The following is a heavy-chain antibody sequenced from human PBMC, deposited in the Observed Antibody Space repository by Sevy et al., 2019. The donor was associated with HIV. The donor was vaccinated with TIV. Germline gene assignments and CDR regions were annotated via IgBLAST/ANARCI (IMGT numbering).Heavy chain of an antibody. Sequence: GGSLRLSCAASGFTFSKYWMGWVRQAPWKGLEWVANIKQDAGQKYYVDSLKGRFTISRDNAKNSLYLQMNSLRAEDTAVYFCARDDGNYYFHYWGQGTLVTVSS. CDR2: IKQDAGQK. CDR3: ARDDGNYYFHY. CDR1: GFTFSKYW. V-gene: IGHV3-7*01. D-gene: IGHD1-7*01. J-gene: IGHJ4*02.